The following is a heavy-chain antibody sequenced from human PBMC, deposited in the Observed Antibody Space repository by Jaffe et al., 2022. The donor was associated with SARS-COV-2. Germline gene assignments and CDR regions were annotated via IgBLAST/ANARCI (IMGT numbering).Heavy chain of an antibody. CDR3: ATCSKPRTPNDYGDYVGYYYGMDV. CDR1: GYTLTELS. J-gene: IGHJ6*02. D-gene: IGHD4-17*01. CDR2: FDPEDGET. V-gene: IGHV1-24*01. Sequence: QVQLVQSGAEVKKPGASVKVSCKVSGYTLTELSMHWVRQAPGKGLEWMGGFDPEDGETIYAQKFQGRVTMTEDTSTDTAYMELSSLRSEDTAVYYCATCSKPRTPNDYGDYVGYYYGMDVWGQGTTVTVSS.